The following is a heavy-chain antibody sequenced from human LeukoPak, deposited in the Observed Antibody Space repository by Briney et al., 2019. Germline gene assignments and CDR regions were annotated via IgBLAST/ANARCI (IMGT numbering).Heavy chain of an antibody. CDR1: GFTLSTYL. D-gene: IGHD5-24*01. CDR3: ARGGQDGFSDS. J-gene: IGHJ4*02. V-gene: IGHV3-74*01. CDR2: INSDGRTT. Sequence: GGSPRLSCAASGFTLSTYLMHWVRQGPGKGLVWVSRINSDGRTTDYADSVRGRFTISRDNAKNTLYLQMNSLRAEDTAVYFCARGGQDGFSDSWGQGTMVTVSS.